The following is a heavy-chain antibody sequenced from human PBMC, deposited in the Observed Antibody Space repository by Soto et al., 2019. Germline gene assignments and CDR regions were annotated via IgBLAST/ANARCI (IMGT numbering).Heavy chain of an antibody. V-gene: IGHV3-23*03. Sequence: EVQLLESGGGLVQPGGSLTLSCAASGFTFSDYTMSWVRQAPGKVLECISVILSDYNTYYAGSVRGRFTISRDNSKNTLYLEMNSLIAEDTAVYYCARRTSGYFGYWGQGALVTVSS. CDR3: ARRTSGYFGY. CDR2: ILSDYNT. CDR1: GFTFSDYT. D-gene: IGHD6-19*01. J-gene: IGHJ4*02.